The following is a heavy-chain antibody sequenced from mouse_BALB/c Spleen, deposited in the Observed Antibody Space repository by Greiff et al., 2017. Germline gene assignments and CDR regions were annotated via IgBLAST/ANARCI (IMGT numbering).Heavy chain of an antibody. D-gene: IGHD1-1*01. Sequence: QVQLKESGAELVRPGTSVKVSCKASGYAFTNYLIEWVKQRPGQGLEWIGVINPGSGGTNYNEKFKGKATLSADKSSSTAYMQLSSLTSDDSAVYFCASSGYYGIFPFDYWGQGTTLTVSS. J-gene: IGHJ2*01. V-gene: IGHV1-54*01. CDR2: INPGSGGT. CDR3: ASSGYYGIFPFDY. CDR1: GYAFTNYL.